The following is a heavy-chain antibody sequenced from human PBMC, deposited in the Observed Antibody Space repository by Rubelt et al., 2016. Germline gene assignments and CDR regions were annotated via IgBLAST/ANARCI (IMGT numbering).Heavy chain of an antibody. CDR1: GGSISSYY. J-gene: IGHJ4*02. V-gene: IGHV4-4*07. CDR3: GSAVDFVGGYPFDY. CDR2: IYTSGST. D-gene: IGHD3-3*01. Sequence: QVQLQESGPGLVKPSETLSLTCTVSGGSISSYYWSWIRQPAGKGLEWIGRIYTSGSTNYNPPLKSRVTMSVDTSKNQFSLKLSSVTAAETAVYCCGSAVDFVGGYPFDYGGQGTLVTVSS.